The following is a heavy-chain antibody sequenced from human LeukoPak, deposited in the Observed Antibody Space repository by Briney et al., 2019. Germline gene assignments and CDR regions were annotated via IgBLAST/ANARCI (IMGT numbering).Heavy chain of an antibody. CDR3: ARDGSGWYYYYYYMDV. D-gene: IGHD6-19*01. J-gene: IGHJ6*03. CDR2: IYYSGNT. V-gene: IGHV4-39*07. CDR1: GGSISSSGYY. Sequence: PSETLSLTCTVSGGSISSSGYYWGWIRQPPGKGLEWIGSIYYSGNTFYNPSLKSRVTISLDTSKNFFSLRLSSVTAADTAVYYCARDGSGWYYYYYYMDVWGKGTTVTISS.